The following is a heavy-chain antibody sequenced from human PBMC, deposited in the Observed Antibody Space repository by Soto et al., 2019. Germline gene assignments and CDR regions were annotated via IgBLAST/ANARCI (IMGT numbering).Heavy chain of an antibody. V-gene: IGHV4-30-4*01. D-gene: IGHD5-18*01. J-gene: IGHJ4*02. CDR2: ISNSGST. CDR3: ATESGSTYGYPIDY. CDR1: GGSVTSDEDY. Sequence: SETLSLTCTVSGGSVTSDEDYWSWIRQSPGKGLEWIGYISNSGSTGYNPSLKTRLSMSVDRSKNQFTLRLTSVTAADTAVYFCATESGSTYGYPIDYWGQGTLVTVSS.